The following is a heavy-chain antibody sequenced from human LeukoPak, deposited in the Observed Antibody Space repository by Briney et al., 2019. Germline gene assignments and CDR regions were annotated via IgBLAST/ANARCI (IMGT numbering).Heavy chain of an antibody. V-gene: IGHV1-18*01. Sequence: ASVKVSCKASGYTFTSYGISWVRQAPGQGLEWMGWISAYNGNTNYAQKLQGRVTMTTDTSTSTAYMELRSLRSDDTAVYYCARMCFNGLYYYDSSGYYAYWGQGTLVTVSS. CDR3: ARMCFNGLYYYDSSGYYAY. CDR1: GYTFTSYG. D-gene: IGHD3-22*01. J-gene: IGHJ4*02. CDR2: ISAYNGNT.